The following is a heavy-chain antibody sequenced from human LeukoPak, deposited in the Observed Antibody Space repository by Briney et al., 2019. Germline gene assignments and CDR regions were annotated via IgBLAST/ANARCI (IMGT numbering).Heavy chain of an antibody. CDR1: GFTFSSYS. Sequence: GGSLRLSCAASGFTFSSYSMNWVRQAPGKGLEWVSSISSSSSYIYYADSVKGRFTISRDNAKNSLYLQMNSLRAEDTAVYYCARDNLGGVPAAIDKGQLRYEASGAFDIWGQGTMVTVSS. D-gene: IGHD2-2*01. V-gene: IGHV3-21*01. CDR3: ARDNLGGVPAAIDKGQLRYEASGAFDI. J-gene: IGHJ3*02. CDR2: ISSSSSYI.